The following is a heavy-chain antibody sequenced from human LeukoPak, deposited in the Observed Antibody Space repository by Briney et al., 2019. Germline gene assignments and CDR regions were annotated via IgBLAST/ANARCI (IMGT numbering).Heavy chain of an antibody. V-gene: IGHV1-8*01. J-gene: IGHJ6*03. CDR2: MNPNSGNT. CDR1: GYTFTSYD. Sequence: ASVKVSCKASGYTFTSYDINWVRQATGQGLEWMGWMNPNSGNTGYAQKFQGRVTTTRNTPISTAYMERSSLRSEDTAVYYCARERTPYYYMDVWGKGTTVTVSS. D-gene: IGHD2-2*01. CDR3: ARERTPYYYMDV.